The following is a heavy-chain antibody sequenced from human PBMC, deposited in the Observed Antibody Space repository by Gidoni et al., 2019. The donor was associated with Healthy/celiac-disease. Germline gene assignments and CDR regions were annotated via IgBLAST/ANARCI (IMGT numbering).Heavy chain of an antibody. CDR3: ARHVRQQRSPGGWSDY. J-gene: IGHJ4*02. D-gene: IGHD6-19*01. V-gene: IGHV4-39*01. CDR1: GGSISSRRYY. CDR2: IYSSGST. Sequence: QLQLQESGPGLVTPSATLSLTCTVSGGSISSRRYYWGWIRQPPGKGLEWIGSIYSSGSTYYNPSLKSRVTISVDTSKNQFSLKLSSVTAADTAVYYCARHVRQQRSPGGWSDYWGQGTLVTVSS.